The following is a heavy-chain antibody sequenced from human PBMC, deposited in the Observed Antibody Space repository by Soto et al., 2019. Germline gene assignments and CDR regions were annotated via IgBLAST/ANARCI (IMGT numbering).Heavy chain of an antibody. Sequence: GGSLRLSCAASGFTFSSYGMHWVRQAPGKGLEWVAIIWYDGSKKYYADSVKGRFTISRDNSKNTLYLQMNSLRAEDTAVYYCASESWNYYDSAVRERSPDYWGQGTLVTVSS. CDR2: IWYDGSKK. V-gene: IGHV3-33*01. CDR3: ASESWNYYDSAVRERSPDY. D-gene: IGHD3-22*01. CDR1: GFTFSSYG. J-gene: IGHJ4*02.